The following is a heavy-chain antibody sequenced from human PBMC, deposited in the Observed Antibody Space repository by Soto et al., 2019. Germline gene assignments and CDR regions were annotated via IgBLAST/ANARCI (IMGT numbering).Heavy chain of an antibody. D-gene: IGHD5-12*01. CDR1: GFTFGNYG. CDR2: IWFDGNKQ. V-gene: IGHV3-33*01. J-gene: IGHJ4*02. CDR3: TTAHPRGPDY. Sequence: GGSLRLSCAASGFTFGNYGMHWVRQAPGKGLEWVAVIWFDGNKQHYADSVKGRFIISRDDSRNTLYLQMNSLKTEDTAVYYCTTAHPRGPDYWGQGTLVTVSS.